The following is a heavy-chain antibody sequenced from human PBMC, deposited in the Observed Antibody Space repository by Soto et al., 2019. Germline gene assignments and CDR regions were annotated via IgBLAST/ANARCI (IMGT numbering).Heavy chain of an antibody. D-gene: IGHD3-10*01. Sequence: TGTMSLTFRVYSGSFCGHYCSWIRKPPGKGLEWLGEINHSGSTNYNPSLKSRVTISVDTSKNQFSLKLSSVTAADTAVYYCASGELYYYGSGSSLTRYYYYGMDVWGQGTRVPVSS. J-gene: IGHJ6*02. CDR2: INHSGST. CDR1: SGSFCGHY. CDR3: ASGELYYYGSGSSLTRYYYYGMDV. V-gene: IGHV4-34*01.